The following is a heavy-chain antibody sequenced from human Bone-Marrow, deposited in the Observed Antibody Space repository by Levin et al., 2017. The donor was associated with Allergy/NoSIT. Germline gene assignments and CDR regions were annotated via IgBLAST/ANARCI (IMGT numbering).Heavy chain of an antibody. CDR1: GGTFSSYA. D-gene: IGHD3-22*01. CDR3: ADTYDSSGYLGY. CDR2: IIPIFGTA. V-gene: IGHV1-69*01. Sequence: KISCKASGGTFSSYAISWVRQAPGQGLEWMGGIIPIFGTANYAQKFQGRVTITADESTSTAYMELSSLRSEDTAVYYCADTYDSSGYLGYWGQGTLVTVSS. J-gene: IGHJ4*02.